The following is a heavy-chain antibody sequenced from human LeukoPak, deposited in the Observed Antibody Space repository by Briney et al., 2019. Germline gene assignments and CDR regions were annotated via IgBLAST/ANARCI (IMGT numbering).Heavy chain of an antibody. Sequence: ASVKVSCKASGYTFTSYYMHWVRQAPGQGLEWMGIINPSGGSTSYAQKFQGRVTMTRDTSMSTVYMELSSLRSEDTAVYYCARDSSSSWEGPQANYFDYWGQGTLVTVSS. D-gene: IGHD6-13*01. CDR3: ARDSSSSWEGPQANYFDY. J-gene: IGHJ4*02. V-gene: IGHV1-46*01. CDR1: GYTFTSYY. CDR2: INPSGGST.